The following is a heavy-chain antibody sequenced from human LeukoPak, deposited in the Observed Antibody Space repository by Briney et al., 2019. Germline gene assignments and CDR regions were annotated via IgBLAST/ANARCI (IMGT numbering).Heavy chain of an antibody. J-gene: IGHJ3*02. CDR3: ARYSSSWYAFDI. Sequence: ASVKVSCMTSGYTFTGYYMHWVRQAPGQGLEWMRWINPNSGGTNYAQKFQGRVTMTRDTSISTAYMELSRLRSDDTAVYYCARYSSSWYAFDIWGQGTMVTVSS. V-gene: IGHV1-2*02. D-gene: IGHD6-13*01. CDR1: GYTFTGYY. CDR2: INPNSGGT.